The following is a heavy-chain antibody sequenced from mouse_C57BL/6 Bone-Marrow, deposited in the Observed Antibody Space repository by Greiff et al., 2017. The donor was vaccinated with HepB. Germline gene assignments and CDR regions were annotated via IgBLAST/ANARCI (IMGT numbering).Heavy chain of an antibody. Sequence: EVQLVESGGGLVQPGGSMKLSCAASGFTFSDAWMDWVRQSPEKGLEWVAEIRNKANNHATYYAESVKGRFTISRDDSKSSVYLQMNSLRAEDTGIYYRTPVWLYYFDYWGQGTTLTVSS. D-gene: IGHD2-10*02. V-gene: IGHV6-6*01. CDR3: TPVWLYYFDY. CDR2: IRNKANNHAT. J-gene: IGHJ2*01. CDR1: GFTFSDAW.